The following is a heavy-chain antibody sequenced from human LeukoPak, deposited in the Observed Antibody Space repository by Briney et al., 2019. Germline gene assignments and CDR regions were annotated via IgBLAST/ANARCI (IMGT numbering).Heavy chain of an antibody. V-gene: IGHV3-7*01. CDR1: GFSLSGYW. D-gene: IGHD3-3*01. Sequence: GGSLRLSCAASGFSLSGYWMSWVRQAPGQGLEWVANIAKDGYWIHYADSVKGRFTISRDNAKNSLYLLMNSLRAEDTAVYYCARDRPTGASRLFVVQWGQGTLVTVSS. CDR3: ARDRPTGASRLFVVQ. J-gene: IGHJ4*02. CDR2: IAKDGYWI.